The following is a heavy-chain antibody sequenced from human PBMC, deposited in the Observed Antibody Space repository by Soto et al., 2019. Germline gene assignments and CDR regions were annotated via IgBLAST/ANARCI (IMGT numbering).Heavy chain of an antibody. CDR1: GGPFSNDI. CDR2: IIPLLSTS. V-gene: IGHV1-69*08. D-gene: IGHD5-12*01. CDR3: ARDSPNGSTFSGYDAIDY. J-gene: IGHJ4*02. Sequence: QVQLEQSGAEVKKPGPSVKVSCKASGGPFSNDIITWVRQAPGQGLEWMGRIIPLLSTSTYAQKFQGRLTITADRSTGTAYMELNSLRSEDTAVYSCARDSPNGSTFSGYDAIDYWGQGTRITVSS.